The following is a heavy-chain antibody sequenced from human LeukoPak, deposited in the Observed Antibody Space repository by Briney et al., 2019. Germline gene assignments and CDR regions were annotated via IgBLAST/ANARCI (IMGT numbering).Heavy chain of an antibody. CDR2: IWYDGSNK. Sequence: GGSLRLSCAASGFTFSSYGMHWVRQAPGKGLEWVAVIWYDGSNKYYADSVKGRFTISRDNSKNTLYLQMNSLRAEDTAVYYCARDQYSRSWPYYYYYGMDVWGQGTTVTVSS. CDR3: ARDQYSRSWPYYYYYGMDV. D-gene: IGHD6-13*01. CDR1: GFTFSSYG. V-gene: IGHV3-33*01. J-gene: IGHJ6*02.